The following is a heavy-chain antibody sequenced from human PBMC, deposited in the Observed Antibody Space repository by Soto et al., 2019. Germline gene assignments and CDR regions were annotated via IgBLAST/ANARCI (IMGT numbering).Heavy chain of an antibody. D-gene: IGHD4-4*01. J-gene: IGHJ4*02. CDR3: ARSGYSNYGRYYFDY. CDR1: GGSISSYY. V-gene: IGHV4-59*01. Sequence: SETLSLTCTVSGGSISSYYWSWIRQPPGKGLEWIGYIYYSGSTNYNPSLKSRVTISVDTSKNQFSLKLSSVTAADTAVYYCARSGYSNYGRYYFDYWGQGTLVPVSS. CDR2: IYYSGST.